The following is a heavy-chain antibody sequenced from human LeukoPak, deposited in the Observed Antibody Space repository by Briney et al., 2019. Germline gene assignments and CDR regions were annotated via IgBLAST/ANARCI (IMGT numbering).Heavy chain of an antibody. J-gene: IGHJ6*03. CDR2: IIPILGIA. CDR1: GGTFSSYA. V-gene: IGHV1-69*04. D-gene: IGHD3-3*01. CDR3: ARLGYDFWSGYYATALNYYYYYMDV. Sequence: SVKVSCKASGGTFSSYAISWVRQAPGQGLEWMGRIIPILGIANYAQKFQGRVTMTRNTSISAAYMELSSLRSEDTAVYYCARLGYDFWSGYYATALNYYYYYMDVWGKGTTVTVSS.